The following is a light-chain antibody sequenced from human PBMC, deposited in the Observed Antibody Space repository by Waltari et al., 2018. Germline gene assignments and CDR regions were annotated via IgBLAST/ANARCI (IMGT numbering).Light chain of an antibody. CDR1: QSLINRDGNTY. CDR3: MQGTQWPPWT. Sequence: VMTTSPLSLSVTLGQTACICWGSIQSLINRDGNTYLNWYHQKPGQSPRRLIYKVSRRDSGVPDRFSGSGSDTDFTLKISRVEAEDVGVYYCMQGTQWPPWTFGQGTKVEIK. CDR2: KVS. V-gene: IGKV2-30*01. J-gene: IGKJ1*01.